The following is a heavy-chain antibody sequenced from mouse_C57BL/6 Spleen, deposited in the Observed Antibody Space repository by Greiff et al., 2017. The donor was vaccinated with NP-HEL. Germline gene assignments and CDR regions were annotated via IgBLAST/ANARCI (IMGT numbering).Heavy chain of an antibody. J-gene: IGHJ3*01. CDR1: GYTFTDYY. D-gene: IGHD5-1*01. Sequence: EVQLQQSGPELVKPGASVKISCKASGYTFTDYYMNWVKQSHGQSLEWIGDINPNNGGTSYNQKFKGKATLTVDKSSSTAYMEHRSRTSEDSAVYDGADEYRASWGQGSLVTVSA. CDR2: INPNNGGT. CDR3: ADEYRAS. V-gene: IGHV1-26*01.